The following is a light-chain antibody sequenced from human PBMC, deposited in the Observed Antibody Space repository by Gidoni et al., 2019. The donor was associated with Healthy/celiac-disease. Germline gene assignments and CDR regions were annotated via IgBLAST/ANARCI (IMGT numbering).Light chain of an antibody. CDR1: QGISNY. CDR2: APS. J-gene: IGKJ5*01. Sequence: DIQLTQSPSFLSASVGDRVTITCRASQGISNYFAWYQQKPGKAPKLLIYAPSTLQTGVPSRFSGSGSRTEFTLTIIRLQPEDFATYYCQQLNSYPLTFGQGTRLEIK. V-gene: IGKV1-9*01. CDR3: QQLNSYPLT.